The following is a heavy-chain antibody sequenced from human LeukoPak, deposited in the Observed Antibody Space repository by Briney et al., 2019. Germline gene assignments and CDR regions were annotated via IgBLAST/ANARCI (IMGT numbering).Heavy chain of an antibody. CDR3: ARGVRIEYSSSSRNWYFDL. V-gene: IGHV4-30-2*01. Sequence: SQTLSLTCAVSGGSISSGGYSWSWIRQPPGKGLEWIGYIYHSGSTYYNPSLKSRVTISVDTSKNQFSLKLSSVTAADTAVYYCARGVRIEYSSSSRNWYFDLWGRGTLVTVSS. D-gene: IGHD6-6*01. CDR1: GGSISSGGYS. CDR2: IYHSGST. J-gene: IGHJ2*01.